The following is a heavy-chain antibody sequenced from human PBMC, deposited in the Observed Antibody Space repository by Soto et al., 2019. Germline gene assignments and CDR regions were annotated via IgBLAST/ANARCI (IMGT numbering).Heavy chain of an antibody. Sequence: EVQLLESGGGLVQPGGSLRLSCAASGFTFNNYAMGWVRQAPGKGLEWVSAITDSGDDTYYIDSVKGRFTISRDNSKSTLYLQMNSLRAEDTAIYYCAKLGSSSWAPHYYFDSWGQGTLVTVSS. V-gene: IGHV3-23*01. CDR2: ITDSGDDT. D-gene: IGHD2-2*01. CDR3: AKLGSSSWAPHYYFDS. CDR1: GFTFNNYA. J-gene: IGHJ4*02.